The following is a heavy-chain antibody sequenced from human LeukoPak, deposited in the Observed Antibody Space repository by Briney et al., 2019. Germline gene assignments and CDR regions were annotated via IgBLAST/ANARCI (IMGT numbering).Heavy chain of an antibody. J-gene: IGHJ6*03. V-gene: IGHV4-59*01. CDR2: IYYSGST. CDR1: GGSISSYY. Sequence: PSETLSLTCTVSGGSISSYYWSWIRQPPGKGLEWIGYIYYSGSTNYNPSLKSRVTISVDTSKNQFSLKLSSVTAADTAVYYCARVAVVPAVQFRYYYYMDVWGKGTTVTVSS. D-gene: IGHD2-2*01. CDR3: ARVAVVPAVQFRYYYYMDV.